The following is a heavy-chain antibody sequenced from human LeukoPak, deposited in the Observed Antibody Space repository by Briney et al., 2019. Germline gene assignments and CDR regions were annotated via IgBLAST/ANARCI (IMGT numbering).Heavy chain of an antibody. J-gene: IGHJ5*02. CDR1: GYSISSGYY. D-gene: IGHD3-3*01. CDR2: IYHSGST. Sequence: SETLSLTCAVSGYSISSGYYWGWIRQPPGKGLEWIGSIYHSGSTYYNPSLKSRVTISVDTSKNQFSLKLGSVTAADTAVYYCAEGGGGFLEWLPYNWFDPWGQGTLVTVSS. CDR3: AEGGGGFLEWLPYNWFDP. V-gene: IGHV4-38-2*01.